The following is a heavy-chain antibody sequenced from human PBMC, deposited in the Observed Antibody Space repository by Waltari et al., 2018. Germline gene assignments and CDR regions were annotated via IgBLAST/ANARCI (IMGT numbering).Heavy chain of an antibody. V-gene: IGHV1-24*01. J-gene: IGHJ4*02. CDR1: GSSLTELS. Sequence: QVHLAQSGAEVKKSGASVKVSCKVSGSSLTELSMHWVRQAPGKGLEWMGGFDSEDGEKISAQKFQGRVTMTEDTSTDTVYMELSSLRSEDTAVYYCVTGLICDNITCHDYWGQGTLVTVSP. CDR2: FDSEDGEK. CDR3: VTGLICDNITCHDY. D-gene: IGHD3-16*01.